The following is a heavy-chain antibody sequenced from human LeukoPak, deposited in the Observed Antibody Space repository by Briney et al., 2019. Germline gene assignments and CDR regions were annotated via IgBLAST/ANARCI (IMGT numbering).Heavy chain of an antibody. Sequence: SETLSPTCTVSGGSISSGGYYWSWIRQHPGKGLEWIGYIYYSGSTYYNPSLKSRVTISVDTSKNQFSLKLSSVTAADTAVYYCARAYSSLNWFDPWGQGTLVTVSS. V-gene: IGHV4-31*03. J-gene: IGHJ5*02. D-gene: IGHD6-6*01. CDR1: GGSISSGGYY. CDR3: ARAYSSLNWFDP. CDR2: IYYSGST.